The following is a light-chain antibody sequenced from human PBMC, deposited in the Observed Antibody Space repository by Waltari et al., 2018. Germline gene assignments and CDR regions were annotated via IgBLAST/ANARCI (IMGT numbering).Light chain of an antibody. CDR3: HQYYYSPVA. V-gene: IGKV4-1*01. CDR1: QSLFYSSNHKNY. CDR2: WAS. Sequence: DIVMTQSPDPLAVSLGQRATINCKSSQSLFYSSNHKNYLSWDQQKSGQPPKLLISWASTRDSGVPDRFSGSGSGTDFTLTIDSLQAEDVAVYYCHQYYYSPVAFGGGTKVEIK. J-gene: IGKJ4*01.